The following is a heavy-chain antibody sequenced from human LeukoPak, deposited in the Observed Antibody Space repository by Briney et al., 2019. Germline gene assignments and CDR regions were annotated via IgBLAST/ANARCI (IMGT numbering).Heavy chain of an antibody. CDR1: GGSISSSSYY. CDR2: IYYSGST. J-gene: IGHJ6*03. D-gene: IGHD4-17*01. V-gene: IGHV4-39*01. Sequence: SETLSLTCTVSGGSISSSSYYWGWIRQPPGKGLEWIGSIYYSGSTYYNPSLKSRVTISVDTSKNQFSLKLSSVTAADTAVYYCNYGDYLNYYYYMDAWGKGTTVTVSS. CDR3: NYGDYLNYYYYMDA.